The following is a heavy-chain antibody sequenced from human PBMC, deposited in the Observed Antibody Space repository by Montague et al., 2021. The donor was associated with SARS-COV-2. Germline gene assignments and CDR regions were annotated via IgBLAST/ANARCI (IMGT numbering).Heavy chain of an antibody. J-gene: IGHJ3*02. CDR2: INHSGSS. CDR1: GGSFSDFY. V-gene: IGHV4-34*01. CDR3: ASRYRGNRGAFDI. D-gene: IGHD3-10*01. Sequence: SETLSLTCAVYGGSFSDFYWSWIRQPPGKGLEWIGEINHSGSSYXNPSLKSRVTISVDTSKNQFSLKLSSVTAADTAVYYCASRYRGNRGAFDIWGQGTMVTVSS.